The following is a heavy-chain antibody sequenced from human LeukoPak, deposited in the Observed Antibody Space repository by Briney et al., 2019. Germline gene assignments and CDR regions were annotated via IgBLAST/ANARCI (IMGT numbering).Heavy chain of an antibody. J-gene: IGHJ4*02. V-gene: IGHV3-23*01. CDR1: GFTFSNYA. D-gene: IGHD2-2*01. CDR3: AKWGYCSSTSCHFDY. Sequence: GGSLRLSCAASGFTFSNYAMSWVRQAPGKGLEWVSAISGSGGRTYYADSVKGRFTISRDNSKNTLYLQMNSLRAEDTAVCYCAKWGYCSSTSCHFDYWGQGTLVTVSS. CDR2: ISGSGGRT.